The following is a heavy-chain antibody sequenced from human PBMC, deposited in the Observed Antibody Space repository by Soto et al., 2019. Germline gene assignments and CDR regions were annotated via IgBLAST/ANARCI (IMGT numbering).Heavy chain of an antibody. CDR3: ARDIRRKNTAMVTWARADQPYYYMDV. Sequence: GGSLRLSCAASGFTVSSNYMSWVRQAPGKGLEWVSVIYSGGSTYYADSVKGRFTISRHNSKNTLYLQMNSLRAEDTAVYYCARDIRRKNTAMVTWARADQPYYYMDVWGKGTTVTVSS. V-gene: IGHV3-53*04. CDR2: IYSGGST. D-gene: IGHD5-18*01. CDR1: GFTVSSNY. J-gene: IGHJ6*03.